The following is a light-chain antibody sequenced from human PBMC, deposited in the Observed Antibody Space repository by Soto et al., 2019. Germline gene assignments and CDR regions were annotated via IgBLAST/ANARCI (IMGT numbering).Light chain of an antibody. CDR1: SSDVGGYNY. J-gene: IGLJ3*02. Sequence: QSALTLPASVSGSPGQSITISCTGTSSDVGGYNYVSWYQQHPGKAPKLMIYEVSNRPSGVSNRFSGSKSGNTASLTISGLQAEDEADYYCTSYTRSSTRVFGGGTKVTVL. CDR3: TSYTRSSTRV. V-gene: IGLV2-14*01. CDR2: EVS.